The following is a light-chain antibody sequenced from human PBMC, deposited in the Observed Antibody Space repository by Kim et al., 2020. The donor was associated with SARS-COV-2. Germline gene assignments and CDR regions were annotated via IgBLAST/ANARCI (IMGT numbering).Light chain of an antibody. V-gene: IGLV3-1*01. J-gene: IGLJ2*01. CDR3: QAWDSSVL. CDR1: KLENKY. Sequence: SYELTQPPSVSVSPGQTASITCSGDKLENKYACWYQQKPGQSPVLVIYQDSKRPSGIPERFSGSNSGNTATLTISGTQAMDEADYYCQAWDSSVLFGGGTKVTVL. CDR2: QDS.